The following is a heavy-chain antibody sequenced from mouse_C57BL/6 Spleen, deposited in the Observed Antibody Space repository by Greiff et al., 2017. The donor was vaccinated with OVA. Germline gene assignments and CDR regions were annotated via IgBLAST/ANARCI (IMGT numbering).Heavy chain of an antibody. CDR1: GFTFSDYY. V-gene: IGHV5-16*01. CDR3: ARGGYYDYSGDAMDY. D-gene: IGHD2-4*01. CDR2: INYDGSST. J-gene: IGHJ4*01. Sequence: EVMLVESEGGLVQPGSSMKLSCTASGFTFSDYYMAWVRQVPEKGLEWVANINYDGSSTYYLDSLKSRFIISRDNAKNILYLQMSSLKSEDTATYYCARGGYYDYSGDAMDYWGQGTSVTVSS.